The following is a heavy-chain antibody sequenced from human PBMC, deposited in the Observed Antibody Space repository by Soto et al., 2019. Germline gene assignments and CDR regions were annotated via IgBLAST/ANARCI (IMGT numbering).Heavy chain of an antibody. Sequence: GGSLRFSCAASGFTFNNYAMNWVRQAPGKGLEWVSSISASGGSTYYAESVRGRFTISRDNSKNKLYLQTNSLRAEDTAVYYCAKARTRSYADALDIWGQGTLVTVSS. CDR1: GFTFNNYA. V-gene: IGHV3-23*01. J-gene: IGHJ3*02. CDR2: ISASGGST. D-gene: IGHD2-8*01. CDR3: AKARTRSYADALDI.